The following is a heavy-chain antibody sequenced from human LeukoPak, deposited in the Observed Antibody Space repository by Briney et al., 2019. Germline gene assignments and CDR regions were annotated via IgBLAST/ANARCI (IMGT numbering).Heavy chain of an antibody. CDR3: ARDCSSTSCYRAFDY. CDR2: IHTSGST. D-gene: IGHD2-2*01. V-gene: IGHV4-61*02. J-gene: IGHJ4*02. CDR1: GGSISSGSYY. Sequence: PSETLSLTCAVSGGSISSGSYYWSWIRQPAGKGLEWIGRIHTSGSTNYNPSLKSRVTMSVDTSKNQFSLKLSSVTAADTAVYYCARDCSSTSCYRAFDYWGQGTLVTVSS.